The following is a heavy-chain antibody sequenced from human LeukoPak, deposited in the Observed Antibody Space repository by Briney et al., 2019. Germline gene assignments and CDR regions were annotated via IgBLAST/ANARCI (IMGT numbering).Heavy chain of an antibody. D-gene: IGHD2-2*02. CDR2: ISAYNGNT. CDR3: ARMGYCSSTSCYIDTY. Sequence: GASVKASCKASGYTFTSYGISWVRQAPGQGLEWMGWISAYNGNTNYAQKLQGRVTMTTDTSTSTAYMELRSLRSDDTAVYYCARMGYCSSTSCYIDTYWGQGTLVTVSS. V-gene: IGHV1-18*01. CDR1: GYTFTSYG. J-gene: IGHJ4*02.